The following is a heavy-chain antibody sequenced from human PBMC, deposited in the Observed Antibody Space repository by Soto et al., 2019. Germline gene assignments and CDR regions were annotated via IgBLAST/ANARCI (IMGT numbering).Heavy chain of an antibody. CDR1: GFTFSSYW. J-gene: IGHJ4*02. Sequence: LRLSCAASGFTFSSYWMHWVRQAPGKGLVWVSRINSDGSSTSYADSVKGRFSISRDSSKNTLYLQMNSLRAEDTAVYYCAKARYYFDSSGRYFPTYFFDYWGQGTLVTVSS. CDR3: AKARYYFDSSGRYFPTYFFDY. D-gene: IGHD3-22*01. CDR2: INSDGSST. V-gene: IGHV3-74*01.